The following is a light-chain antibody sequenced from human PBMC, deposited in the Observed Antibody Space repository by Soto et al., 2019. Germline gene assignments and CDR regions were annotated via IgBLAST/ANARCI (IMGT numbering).Light chain of an antibody. CDR3: QQYDNWPRT. Sequence: ETVMTQSPGTLSVSPGERATLSCRASQSVGRNLAWYQQKPGQAPRLLIYGASTRATGIPARFSGRGSGTEFTLTMSSLQSEDFAGYYCQQYDNWPRTFGQGTKVEIK. CDR1: QSVGRN. CDR2: GAS. J-gene: IGKJ1*01. V-gene: IGKV3-15*01.